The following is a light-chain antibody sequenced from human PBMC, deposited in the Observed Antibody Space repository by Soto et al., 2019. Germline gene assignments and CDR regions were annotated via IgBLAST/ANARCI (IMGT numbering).Light chain of an antibody. J-gene: IGKJ1*01. CDR3: QQYNNWPTWT. CDR2: GAS. Sequence: EIVLTQSPATLSLSPGERATLSCRASQSVSNNYLAWYQQKPGQAPRLLIYGASTRATGIPPRFSGSGSGTEFTLTISSLQSEDFAVYYCQQYNNWPTWTFGQGTKVDIK. V-gene: IGKV3-15*01. CDR1: QSVSNN.